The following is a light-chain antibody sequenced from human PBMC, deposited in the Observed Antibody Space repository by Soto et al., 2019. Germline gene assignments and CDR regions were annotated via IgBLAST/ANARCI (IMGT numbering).Light chain of an antibody. Sequence: IVLTQSPGTLSLSPGERVTLSCRASRSIDRNYLAWYQQKPGLAPRLIMYNGSRRAAGTPDRFSGSGSGTDFSLTISRLEPEDFAVYYCQQYVSTPLTFGGGTKVEIK. CDR3: QQYVSTPLT. J-gene: IGKJ4*01. CDR1: RSIDRNY. CDR2: NGS. V-gene: IGKV3-20*01.